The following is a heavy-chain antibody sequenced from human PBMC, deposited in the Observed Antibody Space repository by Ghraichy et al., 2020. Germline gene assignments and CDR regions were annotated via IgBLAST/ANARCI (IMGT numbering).Heavy chain of an antibody. CDR3: AKSPMGHYYGSGHFDY. CDR1: GFTFDDYA. J-gene: IGHJ4*02. V-gene: IGHV3-9*01. Sequence: LSLTCAASGFTFDDYAMHWVRQAPGKGLEWVSGISWNSGSIGYADSVKGRFTISRDNAKNSLYLQMNSLRAEDTALYYCAKSPMGHYYGSGHFDYWGQGTLVTVSS. D-gene: IGHD3-10*01. CDR2: ISWNSGSI.